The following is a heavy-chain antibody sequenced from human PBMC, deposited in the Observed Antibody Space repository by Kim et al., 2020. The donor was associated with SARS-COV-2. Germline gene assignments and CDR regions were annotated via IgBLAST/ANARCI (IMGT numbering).Heavy chain of an antibody. D-gene: IGHD2-2*01. V-gene: IGHV3-7*01. CDR3: ARDPQHY. J-gene: IGHJ4*02. Sequence: HDAREKCYVASGKSRFTISRDNAKNSLYLQMNSLRAEDTAVYYCARDPQHYWGQGTLVTVSS. CDR2: HDAREK.